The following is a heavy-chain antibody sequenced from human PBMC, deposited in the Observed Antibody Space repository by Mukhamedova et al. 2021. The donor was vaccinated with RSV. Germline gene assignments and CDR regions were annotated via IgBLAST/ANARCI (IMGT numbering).Heavy chain of an antibody. D-gene: IGHD1-1*01. Sequence: GLEWMGWISGYDGHTKYSQRFQGRVVMTAETSANTAHMELRSLRSDDTAIYYCARDVLGANGWNGGGDYWGPGTLVTVSS. CDR3: ARDVLGANGWNGGGDY. J-gene: IGHJ4*02. V-gene: IGHV1-18*01. CDR2: ISGYDGHT.